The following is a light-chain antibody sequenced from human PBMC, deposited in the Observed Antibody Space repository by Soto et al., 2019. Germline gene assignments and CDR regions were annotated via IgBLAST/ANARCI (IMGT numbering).Light chain of an antibody. V-gene: IGLV2-14*03. Sequence: QSALTQAASVSGSPGQSITISCTGTSSDIGGYNYVSWYQQHPDKAPKLIIYEVSNRPSGVSNRFSGSKSGNSASLTISGLQAEDEADYYCSSYARSSDVVFGGGTKLTVL. CDR1: SSDIGGYNY. J-gene: IGLJ2*01. CDR3: SSYARSSDVV. CDR2: EVS.